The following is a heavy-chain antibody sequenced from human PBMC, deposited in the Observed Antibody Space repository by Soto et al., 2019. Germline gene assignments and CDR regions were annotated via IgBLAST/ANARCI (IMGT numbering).Heavy chain of an antibody. V-gene: IGHV1-18*01. D-gene: IGHD2-21*02. CDR2: ISGYNGKT. CDR3: AREGDTPYYYYMMDV. Sequence: QVQLVQSGGEVKKPGASVKVSCKASGYTFTSYGISWVRQAPGQGLEWMGWISGYNGKTNYAQNVQDRVTMTTDTYTSTVYMELGSLRSADTAVYYCAREGDTPYYYYMMDVWGQVTTITVSS. CDR1: GYTFTSYG. J-gene: IGHJ6*02.